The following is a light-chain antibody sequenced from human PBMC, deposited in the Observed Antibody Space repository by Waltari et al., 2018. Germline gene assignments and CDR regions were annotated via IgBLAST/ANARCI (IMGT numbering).Light chain of an antibody. CDR1: TSDTWDYYF. J-gene: IGLJ1*01. CDR2: DVT. V-gene: IGLV2-14*03. CDR3: CSFRGGDSFV. Sequence: QSALTQPPSVSGSPGQSITLPCIGTTSDTWDYYFVFWYQQFPGKAPKLIIYDVTKRPSGISGRFSGSKSGNTASLTISGLQAEDEGDYYCCSFRGGDSFVFGTGTRVTVV.